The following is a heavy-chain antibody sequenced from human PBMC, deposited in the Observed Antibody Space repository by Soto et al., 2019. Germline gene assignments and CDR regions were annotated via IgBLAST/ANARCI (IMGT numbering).Heavy chain of an antibody. D-gene: IGHD6-13*01. CDR3: ARGVGIAAAGYFDY. CDR1: GYTFTSYA. Sequence: GASVKVSCKASGYTFTSYAMHWVRQAPGQRLEWMGWINAGNGNTKYSQKFQGRVTITRDTSASTAYMELSSLRSEDTAVYYCARGVGIAAAGYFDYWGQGTLVTVSS. J-gene: IGHJ4*02. CDR2: INAGNGNT. V-gene: IGHV1-3*01.